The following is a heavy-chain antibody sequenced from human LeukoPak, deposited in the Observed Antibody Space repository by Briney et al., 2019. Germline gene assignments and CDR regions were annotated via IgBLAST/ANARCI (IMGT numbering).Heavy chain of an antibody. V-gene: IGHV4-34*01. CDR2: SNHSRRT. D-gene: IGHD4-11*01. CDR1: GGSFSGYS. J-gene: IGHJ4*02. Sequence: SETLSLTCAVYGGSFSGYSWSWVRQPPRGGLGWFGGSNHSRRTDYNPSIKSRVTTSVDTSKNQFSLKPTSVTAADTAGYHCSRDGRYSNYVIAYWGQGTLVTASS. CDR3: SRDGRYSNYVIAY.